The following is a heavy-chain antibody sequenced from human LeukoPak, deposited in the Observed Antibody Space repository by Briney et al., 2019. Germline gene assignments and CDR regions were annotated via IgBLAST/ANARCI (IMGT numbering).Heavy chain of an antibody. J-gene: IGHJ4*02. Sequence: ASVKVSCKASGYIFKAYFIQWVRQAPGQGLEWMGRILPNDGVTKLAPKFQGRVTLTRDTSINTLYMELSSLTFEDTAVYFCARDPNGASYFDFWGQGTQVTVAS. CDR1: GYIFKAYF. D-gene: IGHD2-8*01. CDR2: ILPNDGVT. CDR3: ARDPNGASYFDF. V-gene: IGHV1-2*06.